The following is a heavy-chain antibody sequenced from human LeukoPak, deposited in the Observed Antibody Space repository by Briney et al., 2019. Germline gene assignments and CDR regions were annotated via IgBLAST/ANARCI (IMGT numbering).Heavy chain of an antibody. J-gene: IGHJ4*02. D-gene: IGHD2-2*02. CDR2: ISGSGGST. Sequence: GGSLRLSCAASGFTFSSYAMSWVRQAPGKGLEWVSAISGSGGSTYYADSVKGRFTISRDNSKNTLYLQMNSLRAEDTAVYYCAKDPGQLLYGDYFEYWGQGTLVTVSS. V-gene: IGHV3-23*01. CDR1: GFTFSSYA. CDR3: AKDPGQLLYGDYFEY.